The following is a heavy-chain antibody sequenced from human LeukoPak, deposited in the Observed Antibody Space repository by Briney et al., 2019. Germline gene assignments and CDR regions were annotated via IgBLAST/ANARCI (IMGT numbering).Heavy chain of an antibody. Sequence: SQTLSLTCTVSGGSISSGDYYWSWIRQPPGRGLEWIGYIYYSGSTYYNPSLKSRVTISVDTSKNQFSLKLSSVTAADTAVYYCARGNYYDALRAFDYWGQGTLVTVSS. CDR2: IYYSGST. J-gene: IGHJ4*02. CDR1: GGSISSGDYY. CDR3: ARGNYYDALRAFDY. V-gene: IGHV4-30-4*01. D-gene: IGHD3-22*01.